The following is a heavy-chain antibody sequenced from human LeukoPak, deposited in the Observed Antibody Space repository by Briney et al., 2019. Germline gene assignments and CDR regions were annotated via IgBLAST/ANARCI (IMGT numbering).Heavy chain of an antibody. J-gene: IGHJ6*03. V-gene: IGHV4-4*07. CDR1: GGSISSYY. CDR3: AAEVEMATISHYYYYMDV. Sequence: KPSETLSLTCTVSGGSISSYYWSWIRQPAGKGLEWIGRIYTSGNTDYKPSLKSRVTISVDTSKNQFSLKLSSVTAADTAVYYCAAEVEMATISHYYYYMDVWGKGTTVTVSS. CDR2: IYTSGNT. D-gene: IGHD5-24*01.